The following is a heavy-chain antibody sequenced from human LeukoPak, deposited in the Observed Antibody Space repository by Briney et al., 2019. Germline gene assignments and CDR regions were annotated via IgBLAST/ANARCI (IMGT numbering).Heavy chain of an antibody. CDR3: ARVGSGWYDFDY. CDR1: GFTFSSYE. D-gene: IGHD6-19*01. J-gene: IGHJ4*02. V-gene: IGHV3-NL1*01. CDR2: IYSGSSST. Sequence: GGSLRLSCADSGFTFSSYEMNWVRQAPGKGLEWVSVIYSGSSSTYYTDSVKGRFTISRHNSKNTLYLQMNSLRAEDTAVYYCARVGSGWYDFDYWGQGTLVTVSS.